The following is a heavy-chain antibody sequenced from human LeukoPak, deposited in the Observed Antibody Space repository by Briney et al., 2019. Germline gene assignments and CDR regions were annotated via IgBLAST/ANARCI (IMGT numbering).Heavy chain of an antibody. CDR2: ISSRGGGT. Sequence: PGGSLRLSCAASGFTFSIYAMSWVRQAPGGWLEWGSAISSRGGGTYYAGSMAGRLTLSRDKSKNTLYLQMNCVRAKETAVYYCAKDWVSGSYYVSSFEYCGQGDLVTVSS. D-gene: IGHD1-26*01. CDR3: AKDWVSGSYYVSSFEY. J-gene: IGHJ4*02. V-gene: IGHV3-23*01. CDR1: GFTFSIYA.